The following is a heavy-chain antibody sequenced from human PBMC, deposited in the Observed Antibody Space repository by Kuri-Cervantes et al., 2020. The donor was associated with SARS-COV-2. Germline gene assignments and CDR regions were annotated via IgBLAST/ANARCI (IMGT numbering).Heavy chain of an antibody. D-gene: IGHD1-7*01. V-gene: IGHV3-30*03. J-gene: IGHJ5*02. CDR2: ISYDGSNK. Sequence: GESLKISCAASGFTFSSYGMHWVRQAPGKGLEWVAVISYDGSNKYYADSVKGRFTISRDNSKNTLYLQMNSPRAEDTAVYYCASVVSEGYNWNYVWFDPWGQGTLVTVSS. CDR3: ASVVSEGYNWNYVWFDP. CDR1: GFTFSSYG.